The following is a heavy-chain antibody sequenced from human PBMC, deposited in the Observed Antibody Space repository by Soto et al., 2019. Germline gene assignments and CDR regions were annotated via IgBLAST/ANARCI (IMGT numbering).Heavy chain of an antibody. Sequence: QVQLVQSGAEVRTPGASVKISCKASGDTFDNYALHWVRQAPGQGLEWLGWINVGRGNLKYSENFQCNFFLTTDKSASTAFLELRDLKSEDTAVYFCAGAQDDYSKNWGRFEFCGDGTLVTVAS. CDR3: AGAQDDYSKNWGRFEF. J-gene: IGHJ4*01. V-gene: IGHV1-3*01. CDR1: GDTFDNYA. CDR2: INVGRGNL. D-gene: IGHD7-27*01.